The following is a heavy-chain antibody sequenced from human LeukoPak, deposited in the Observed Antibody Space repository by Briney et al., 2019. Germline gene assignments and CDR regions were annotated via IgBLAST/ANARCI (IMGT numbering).Heavy chain of an antibody. J-gene: IGHJ6*03. Sequence: SETLSLTCTVSGGSISSYYWSWIRQPPGKGLEWIGYIYYSGSTNYNSSLKSRVTISVDTSKNQFSLKLSSVTAADTAVYYCARLGGDYYYYYMDVWGKGTTVTISS. CDR1: GGSISSYY. CDR3: ARLGGDYYYYYMDV. V-gene: IGHV4-59*08. D-gene: IGHD4-17*01. CDR2: IYYSGST.